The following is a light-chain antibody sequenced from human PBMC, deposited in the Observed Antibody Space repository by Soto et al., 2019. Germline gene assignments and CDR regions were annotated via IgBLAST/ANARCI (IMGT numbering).Light chain of an antibody. CDR2: AAS. CDR3: QESYSTPTWT. J-gene: IGKJ1*01. Sequence: DIQMTQSPSSLSASVGDRVAITCRASQSISTYLNWNQQKAGKAPKLLIYAASSLQSGVPSRFSGSGSGTDFTLTISSLQSEDFATYYCQESYSTPTWTFGQGTKVEMK. V-gene: IGKV1-39*01. CDR1: QSISTY.